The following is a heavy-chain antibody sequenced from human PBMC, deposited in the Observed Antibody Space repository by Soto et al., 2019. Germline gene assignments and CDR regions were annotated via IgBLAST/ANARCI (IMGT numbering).Heavy chain of an antibody. V-gene: IGHV4-59*08. CDR3: ARHPDYDLRTFDY. Sequence: SETLSLTCTVSGGSISSYYWSWIRQPPGKGLEWIGYIYYSGSTNYSPSLKSRVTISVDTSKNQFSLKLSSVTAADTAVYYCARHPDYDLRTFDYWGQGNLVTVSS. D-gene: IGHD3-16*01. CDR1: GGSISSYY. CDR2: IYYSGST. J-gene: IGHJ4*02.